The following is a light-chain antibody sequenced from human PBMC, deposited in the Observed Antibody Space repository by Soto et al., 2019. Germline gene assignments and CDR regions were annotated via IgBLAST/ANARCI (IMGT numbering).Light chain of an antibody. J-gene: IGLJ1*01. Sequence: LTQPASVSGSPGQSITISCTGTSSDVGNYIYVSWFQHHPGKAPKLMIYEVSNRPSGVSNRFSASKSGNTASLTISGLQAEDEADYYCSSYTSNNTPFVFGTGTKVTVL. CDR1: SSDVGNYIY. CDR2: EVS. CDR3: SSYTSNNTPFV. V-gene: IGLV2-14*01.